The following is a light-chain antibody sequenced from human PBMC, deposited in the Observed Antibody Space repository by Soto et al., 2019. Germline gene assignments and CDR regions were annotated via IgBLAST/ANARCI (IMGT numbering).Light chain of an antibody. CDR1: QGISSA. V-gene: IGKV1-13*02. CDR3: QQFIL. CDR2: DAS. J-gene: IGKJ4*01. Sequence: GDRVTITCRASQGISSALAWYQQKPGKAPKLLIYDASSLESGVPSRFSGSGSGTDFTLTISSLQPEDFATYYCQQFILFGGGTKVEIK.